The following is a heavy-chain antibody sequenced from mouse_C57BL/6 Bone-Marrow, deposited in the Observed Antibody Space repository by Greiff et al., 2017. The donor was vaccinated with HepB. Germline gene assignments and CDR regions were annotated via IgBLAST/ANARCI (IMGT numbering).Heavy chain of an antibody. V-gene: IGHV5-12*01. CDR3: ARRGITTVVATRYFDV. Sequence: VQLKESGGGLVQPGGSLKLSCAASGFTFSDYYMYWVRQTPEKRLEWVAYISNGGGSTYYPDTVKGRFTISRDNAKNTLYLQMSRLKSEDTAMYYCARRGITTVVATRYFDVWGTGTTVTVSS. J-gene: IGHJ1*03. CDR2: ISNGGGST. CDR1: GFTFSDYY. D-gene: IGHD1-1*01.